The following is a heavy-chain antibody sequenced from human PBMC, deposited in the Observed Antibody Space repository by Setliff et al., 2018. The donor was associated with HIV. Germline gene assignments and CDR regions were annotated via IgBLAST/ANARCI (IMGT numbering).Heavy chain of an antibody. Sequence: SETLSLTCTVSGGSISRSSYFWTWIRQRPGQGLEWIGYIYYNGRVSYSEKTYYSPSLKSRVTISVDSSKNQFSLKLTSVTAADTAVYYCMSQHRIISQFDHWGQGTLVTVSS. CDR1: GGSISRSSYF. CDR2: GYIYYNGRVSYSEKT. D-gene: IGHD3-16*01. J-gene: IGHJ5*02. CDR3: MSQHRIISQFDH. V-gene: IGHV4-39*01.